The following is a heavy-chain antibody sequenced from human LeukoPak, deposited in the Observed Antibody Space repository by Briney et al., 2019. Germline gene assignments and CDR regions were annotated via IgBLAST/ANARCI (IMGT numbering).Heavy chain of an antibody. D-gene: IGHD2-2*01. V-gene: IGHV4-59*01. Sequence: PSETLSLTCTVPGDSISSYYWSWIREPPGKGLEWIGYIYYSGSTNYTPTLKSRATISVDTSKNQFYLKLSSVTAADTAVYYCARGLRGYCSSTSGRPYAFDIWGQGTMVTVSS. J-gene: IGHJ3*02. CDR2: IYYSGST. CDR3: ARGLRGYCSSTSGRPYAFDI. CDR1: GDSISSYY.